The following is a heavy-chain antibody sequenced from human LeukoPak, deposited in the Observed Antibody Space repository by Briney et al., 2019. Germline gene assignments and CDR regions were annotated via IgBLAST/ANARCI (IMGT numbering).Heavy chain of an antibody. V-gene: IGHV3-53*01. CDR1: GFTVSSNY. CDR2: IYSGGNT. Sequence: GGSLRLSCAASGFTVSSNYMSWVRQAPGKGLEWVSVIYSGGNTYYADSVKGRFTISRDNSKNTLYLQMNSLRAEDTAVYYCAKGRSGIAAAGLNYWGQGTLVTVSS. D-gene: IGHD6-13*01. J-gene: IGHJ4*02. CDR3: AKGRSGIAAAGLNY.